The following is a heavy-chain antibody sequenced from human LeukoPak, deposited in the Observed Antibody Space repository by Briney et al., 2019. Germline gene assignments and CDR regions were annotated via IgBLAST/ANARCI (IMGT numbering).Heavy chain of an antibody. V-gene: IGHV4-59*08. CDR2: IYYSGST. D-gene: IGHD6-19*01. J-gene: IGHJ4*02. CDR1: GGSIRSYY. CDR3: ARNFYSSGRLDY. Sequence: SETLSLTCTVSGGSIRSYYWSWIRQPPGKGLEWIGYIYYSGSTNYNPSLKSRVTISVDTSKNQFSLKLSSVTAADTAVYYCARNFYSSGRLDYWGQGTLVTVSS.